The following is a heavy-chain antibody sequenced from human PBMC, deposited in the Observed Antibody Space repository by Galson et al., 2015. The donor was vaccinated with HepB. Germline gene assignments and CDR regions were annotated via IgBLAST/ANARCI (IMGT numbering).Heavy chain of an antibody. Sequence: SLRLSCAASGFTFSSYGMHWVRQAPGKGLEWVAFIRYDGSNKYYADSVKGRFTISRDNSKNTLYLQMNSLRAEDTAVYYCAKDPRGSGSYYNVWGQGTLVTVSS. D-gene: IGHD3-10*01. CDR3: AKDPRGSGSYYNV. J-gene: IGHJ4*02. V-gene: IGHV3-30*02. CDR1: GFTFSSYG. CDR2: IRYDGSNK.